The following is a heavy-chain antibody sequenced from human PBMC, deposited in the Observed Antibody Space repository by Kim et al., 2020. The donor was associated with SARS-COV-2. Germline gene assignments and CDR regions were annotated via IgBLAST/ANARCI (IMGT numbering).Heavy chain of an antibody. Sequence: GESLQISCKGSGYSFTSYWIGWVRQMPGKGLEWMGIIYPGDSDTRYSPSFQGQVTISADKSISTAYLQWSSLKASDTAMYYCARAVLFSSPYYDILTGYSDTPSDAFDIWGQGTMVTVSS. CDR3: ARAVLFSSPYYDILTGYSDTPSDAFDI. CDR2: IYPGDSDT. V-gene: IGHV5-51*01. D-gene: IGHD3-9*01. CDR1: GYSFTSYW. J-gene: IGHJ3*02.